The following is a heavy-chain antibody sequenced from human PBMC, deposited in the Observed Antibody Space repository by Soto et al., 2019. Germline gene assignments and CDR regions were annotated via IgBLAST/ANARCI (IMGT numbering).Heavy chain of an antibody. J-gene: IGHJ4*02. V-gene: IGHV3-74*01. CDR3: ADSWLPTSY. CDR2: ISPDGRTT. Sequence: GGSLRRSCAASGFSFSHYVMHWVRQAPGKGLVWVSRISPDGRTTTYADSVKGRFTISRDNAKSTLYLQMNSLTVEDGAVYYCADSWLPTSYWGPGTLVTVSS. CDR1: GFSFSHYV. D-gene: IGHD3-10*01.